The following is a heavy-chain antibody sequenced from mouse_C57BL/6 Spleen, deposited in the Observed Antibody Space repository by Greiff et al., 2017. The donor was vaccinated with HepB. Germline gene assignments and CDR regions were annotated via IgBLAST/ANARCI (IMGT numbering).Heavy chain of an antibody. V-gene: IGHV1-64*01. D-gene: IGHD2-4*01. CDR2: IHPNSGST. Sequence: QVQLQQPGAELVKPGASVKLSCKASGYTFTSYWMHWVKQRPGQGLEWIGMIHPNSGSTNYNEKFKSKATLTVDNSSSTAYMQLSSLTSEDSAVYYCARGGYDYDGDYWGQGTTLTVSS. J-gene: IGHJ2*01. CDR1: GYTFTSYW. CDR3: ARGGYDYDGDY.